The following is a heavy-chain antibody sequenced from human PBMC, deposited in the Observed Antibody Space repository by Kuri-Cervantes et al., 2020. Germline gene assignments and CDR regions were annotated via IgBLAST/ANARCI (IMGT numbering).Heavy chain of an antibody. V-gene: IGHV4-34*01. D-gene: IGHD2-8*01. CDR2: INHSGST. Sequence: SETLSLTCTVSGGSISGYYWSWIRQPPGKGLEWIGEINHSGSTNYNPSLKSRVTISIDTSKNQFSLKLSSVTAADTAVYYCARQRGDTNGWGIDYWGQGTLVTVSS. CDR1: GGSISGYY. J-gene: IGHJ4*02. CDR3: ARQRGDTNGWGIDY.